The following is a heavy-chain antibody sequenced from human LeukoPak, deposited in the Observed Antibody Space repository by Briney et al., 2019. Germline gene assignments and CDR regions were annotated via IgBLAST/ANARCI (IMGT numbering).Heavy chain of an antibody. V-gene: IGHV4-59*08. CDR1: GGSISSYY. J-gene: IGHJ4*02. CDR3: ARWGEGRYFNY. D-gene: IGHD3-16*01. CDR2: IYYSGST. Sequence: SETLSLTCTVSGGSISSYYWSCIRQPPGKALEWIGYIYYSGSTNYNPSLKSRVTISVDTSKKQFSLKLSSVTAADTAVYYCARWGEGRYFNYWGQGTLVTVSS.